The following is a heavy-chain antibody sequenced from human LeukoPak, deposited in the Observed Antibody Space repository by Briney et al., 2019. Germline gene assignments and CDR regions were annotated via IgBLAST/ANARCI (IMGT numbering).Heavy chain of an antibody. V-gene: IGHV4-4*09. CDR3: ARHRYTSSSSYFDF. D-gene: IGHD6-6*01. Sequence: SETLSLTCTVSGGSISGYYWTWIRQPPGKGLEWIGYIYASGSTNYNPSLKSRVTISVDTSKNQFSLRLSSVTAADTAVYYCARHRYTSSSSYFDFWGQGTLVTVSS. CDR2: IYASGST. J-gene: IGHJ4*02. CDR1: GGSISGYY.